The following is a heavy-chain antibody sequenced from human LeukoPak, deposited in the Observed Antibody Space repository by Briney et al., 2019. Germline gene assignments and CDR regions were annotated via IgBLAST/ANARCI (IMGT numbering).Heavy chain of an antibody. CDR1: GGSISSYY. V-gene: IGHV4-59*12. D-gene: IGHD1-26*01. J-gene: IGHJ4*02. Sequence: SETLSLTCTVSGGSISSYYWSWIRQPPGKGLEWIGCIYYSGSTNYNPSLKSRVTISVDTSKNQFSLKLSSVTAADTAVYYCAASGSYYPDYWGQGTLVTVSS. CDR3: AASGSYYPDY. CDR2: IYYSGST.